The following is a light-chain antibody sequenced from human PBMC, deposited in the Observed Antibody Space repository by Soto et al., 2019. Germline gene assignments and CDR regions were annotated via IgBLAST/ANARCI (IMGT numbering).Light chain of an antibody. V-gene: IGKV3-11*01. CDR1: QSVSNS. CDR2: DAS. Sequence: IMLTQSPATLSLFPGERATLSCRASQSVSNSLAWYQQKPGQAPRLLIFDASNRATGIPPRFTGSGSGTDFTLTISSLVPEDFAVYYCQQRSSWPLTFGGGTKVQI. CDR3: QQRSSWPLT. J-gene: IGKJ4*01.